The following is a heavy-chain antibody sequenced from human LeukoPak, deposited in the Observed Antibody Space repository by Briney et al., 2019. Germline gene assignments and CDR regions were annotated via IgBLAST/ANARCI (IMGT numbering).Heavy chain of an antibody. CDR2: ISGSGGST. CDR1: GFTFSSYA. J-gene: IGHJ3*02. V-gene: IGHV3-23*01. D-gene: IGHD1-26*01. Sequence: GGSLRLSCAASGFTFSSYAMSWVRQAPGKGLEWVSLISGSGGSTYYADSVKGRFTISRDNSKNTLSLQMNTLRAEDTAVYYCAKGVVGAAYAFDIWGQGTKVTVS. CDR3: AKGVVGAAYAFDI.